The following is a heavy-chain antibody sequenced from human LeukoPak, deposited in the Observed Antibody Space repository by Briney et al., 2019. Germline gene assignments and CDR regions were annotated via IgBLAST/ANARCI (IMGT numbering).Heavy chain of an antibody. D-gene: IGHD6-19*01. Sequence: PGGSLRLSCAASGFTFSSYWMSWVRQAPGKGLEWVANIKQDGSEKYYVDSVKGRFTISRDNAKNSLYLQMNSLRAEDTAVYYCARGWLVPSPMYYFDYWGQGTLVTVPS. CDR2: IKQDGSEK. J-gene: IGHJ4*02. CDR1: GFTFSSYW. V-gene: IGHV3-7*01. CDR3: ARGWLVPSPMYYFDY.